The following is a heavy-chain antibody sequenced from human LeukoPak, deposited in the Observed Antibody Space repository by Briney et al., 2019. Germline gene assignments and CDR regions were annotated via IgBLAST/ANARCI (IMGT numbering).Heavy chain of an antibody. J-gene: IGHJ3*02. CDR2: FVPKAGAT. D-gene: IGHD3-10*01. CDR1: RYTPTELS. Sequence: SKNVSRKLSRYTPTELSTPRARQAPGQGLGWSGGFVPKAGATIYAQKFQGRVTMTEDTSTDTAYRELSSLRSEDTAVYFCATWGQTPGGAFDIWGQGTMVTVSS. V-gene: IGHV1-24*01. CDR3: ATWGQTPGGAFDI.